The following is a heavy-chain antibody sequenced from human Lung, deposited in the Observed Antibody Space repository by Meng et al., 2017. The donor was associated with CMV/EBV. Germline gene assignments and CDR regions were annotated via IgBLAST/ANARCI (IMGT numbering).Heavy chain of an antibody. J-gene: IGHJ3*02. D-gene: IGHD2-15*01. Sequence: SXXVSXKASGGTFSSYAISWVRQAPGQGLEWMGGIIPIFGTANYAQKFQGRVTITTDESTSTAYMELSSLRSEDTAVYYCARGSRSGELLTFQFAFDIWXQGTVVTVSS. CDR2: IIPIFGTA. V-gene: IGHV1-69*05. CDR1: GGTFSSYA. CDR3: ARGSRSGELLTFQFAFDI.